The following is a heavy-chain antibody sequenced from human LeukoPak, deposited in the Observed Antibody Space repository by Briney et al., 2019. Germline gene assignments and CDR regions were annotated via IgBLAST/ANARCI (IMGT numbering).Heavy chain of an antibody. CDR3: ARDEYYDSSAY. D-gene: IGHD3-22*01. V-gene: IGHV4-39*07. Sequence: PSETLSLTCTVSGGSISSSSYYWGWIRQPPGKGLEWIGSIYYSGNTYYNPSLKSRVSMSVDTSKNQFSLKLSSVTAADTAVYYCARDEYYDSSAYWGQGTLVTVSS. CDR2: IYYSGNT. J-gene: IGHJ4*02. CDR1: GGSISSSSYY.